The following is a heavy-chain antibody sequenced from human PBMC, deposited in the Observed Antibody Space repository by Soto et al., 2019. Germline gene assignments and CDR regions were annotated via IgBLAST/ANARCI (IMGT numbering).Heavy chain of an antibody. Sequence: GESLKISCQGSGYSFPNYPIAWVRQMPGKGLEWMGIIYPGDSETKYSPSFQGQVTISADKSISTAYLQWSSLKASDTAMYYCPRHGRDSLGSGSYYLNYHCIDCWGQGTTVTVSS. J-gene: IGHJ6*02. CDR1: GYSFPNYP. V-gene: IGHV5-51*01. CDR3: PRHGRDSLGSGSYYLNYHCIDC. CDR2: IYPGDSET. D-gene: IGHD3-10*01.